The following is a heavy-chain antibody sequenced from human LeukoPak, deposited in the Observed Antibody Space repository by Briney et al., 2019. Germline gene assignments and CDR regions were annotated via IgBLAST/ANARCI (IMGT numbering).Heavy chain of an antibody. CDR1: GFTVSAYS. J-gene: IGHJ4*02. CDR3: ASGGYYYDSSGYSNFDY. D-gene: IGHD3-22*01. V-gene: IGHV3-53*01. CDR2: IYSGDRT. Sequence: GGSLRLSCAASGFTVSAYSMGWVRQAPGKGLEWLSLIYSGDRTYHADSVKGRFTVSRDDSKNTLYLQMNSLRAEDTAVYYCASGGYYYDSSGYSNFDYWGQGTLVTVSS.